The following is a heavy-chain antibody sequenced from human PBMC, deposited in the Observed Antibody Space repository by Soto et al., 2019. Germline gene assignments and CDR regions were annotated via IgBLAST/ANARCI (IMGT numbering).Heavy chain of an antibody. CDR2: FDPEDGET. CDR1: GYTLTELS. D-gene: IGHD6-19*01. J-gene: IGHJ4*02. Sequence: ASVKVSCKVSGYTLTELSMHWVRQAPGKGLEWMGGFDPEDGETIYAQKFQGRVTMTEXTXXDXXXMXLXXLRXGDTAVYYCATRSSGWFDYWGQGTQVTVSS. CDR3: ATRSSGWFDY. V-gene: IGHV1-24*01.